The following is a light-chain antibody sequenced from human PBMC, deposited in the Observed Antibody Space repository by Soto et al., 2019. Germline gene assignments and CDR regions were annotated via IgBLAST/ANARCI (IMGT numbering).Light chain of an antibody. CDR1: QGISNY. V-gene: IGKV1-27*01. CDR2: GAS. CDR3: QKYDSAPWT. Sequence: EIQMTQSPSSLSASVGDRVTITCRASQGISNYLACYQQKPGKVPKLLIYGASTLQSGVPSRLSGSGSGTDFTLIINSLQPEDVATYYCQKYDSAPWTFGQGTKVEIK. J-gene: IGKJ1*01.